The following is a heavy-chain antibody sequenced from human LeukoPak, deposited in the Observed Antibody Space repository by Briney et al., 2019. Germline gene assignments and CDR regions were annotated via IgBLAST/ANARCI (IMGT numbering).Heavy chain of an antibody. CDR3: ARAAPNYGGNSWFDY. CDR1: GFTFSSYS. J-gene: IGHJ4*02. D-gene: IGHD4-23*01. Sequence: GGSLRLSCAASGFTFSSYSMNWVRQAPGKGLEWVSSVSSSSSYIYYADSVKGRFTISRDNAKNSLYLQMNSLRAEDTAVYYCARAAPNYGGNSWFDYWGQGTLVTVSS. V-gene: IGHV3-21*01. CDR2: VSSSSSYI.